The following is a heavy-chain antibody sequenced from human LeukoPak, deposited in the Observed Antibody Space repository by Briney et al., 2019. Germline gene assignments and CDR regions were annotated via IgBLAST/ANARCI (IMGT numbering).Heavy chain of an antibody. CDR3: ATSGWYQGIDY. D-gene: IGHD6-19*01. V-gene: IGHV3-53*01. CDR2: IYSGGST. J-gene: IGHJ4*02. CDR1: GFHLRKKH. Sequence: GFLGPPLAALGFHLRKKHLSRVRPAPRKGLEWVSVIYSGGSTYYADSVKGRFTISRDNSKNTLYLQMNSLRAEDTAVYYCATSGWYQGIDYWGQGTLVTVSS.